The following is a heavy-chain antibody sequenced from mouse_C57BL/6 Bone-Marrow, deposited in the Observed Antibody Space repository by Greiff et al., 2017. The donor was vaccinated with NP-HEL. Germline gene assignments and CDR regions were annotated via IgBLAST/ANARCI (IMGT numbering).Heavy chain of an antibody. J-gene: IGHJ4*01. CDR1: GFNIKDDY. CDR2: IDPENGDT. Sequence: EVQLVESGAELVRPGASVKLSCTASGFNIKDDYMHWVKQRPEQGLEWIGWIDPENGDTEYASKFQGKATITADTSSNTAYLQLSSLTSEDTAVYYCTTDDYAAMDYWGQGTSVTVSS. CDR3: TTDDYAAMDY. V-gene: IGHV14-4*01.